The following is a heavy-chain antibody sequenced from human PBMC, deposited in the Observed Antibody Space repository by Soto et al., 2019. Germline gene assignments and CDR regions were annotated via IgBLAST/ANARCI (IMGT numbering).Heavy chain of an antibody. CDR3: AKDGEWDELSPYYYYYMDV. V-gene: IGHV3-23*01. D-gene: IGHD1-26*01. Sequence: PGGSLRLSCAASGFTFSSYAMSWVRQAPGKGLEWVSAISGSGGSTYYADSVKGRFTISRDNSKKKLYLQVNSLRAEDTAVYYFAKDGEWDELSPYYYYYMDVWGKGTTVTVSS. J-gene: IGHJ6*03. CDR2: ISGSGGST. CDR1: GFTFSSYA.